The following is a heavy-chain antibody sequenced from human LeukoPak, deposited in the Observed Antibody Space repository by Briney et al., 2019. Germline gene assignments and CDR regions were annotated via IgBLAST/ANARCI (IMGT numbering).Heavy chain of an antibody. V-gene: IGHV4-59*01. CDR3: ARGRGGMVRGVIMAFDY. J-gene: IGHJ4*02. CDR1: GGSISSYY. Sequence: SETLSLTCTVSGGSISSYYWSWIRQPPGKGLEWIGYIYYSGSTNYNPSLKSRVTISVDTSKNQSSLKLSSVTAADTAVYYCARGRGGMVRGVIMAFDYWGQGTLVTVSS. CDR2: IYYSGST. D-gene: IGHD3-10*01.